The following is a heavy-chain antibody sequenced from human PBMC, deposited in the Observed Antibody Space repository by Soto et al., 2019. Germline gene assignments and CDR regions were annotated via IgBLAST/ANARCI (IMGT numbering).Heavy chain of an antibody. Sequence: QVQLVESGGGVVQPGRSLRLSCAASGFTFSSYAMHWVRQAPGKGLEWVAVISYDGSNKYYADSVKGRFTISRDNSKNTLYLQMNSLRAEDTAVYYCARGRKRDKFTVGPAFDIWGQGTMVTVSS. D-gene: IGHD1-26*01. CDR2: ISYDGSNK. V-gene: IGHV3-30-3*01. J-gene: IGHJ3*02. CDR3: ARGRKRDKFTVGPAFDI. CDR1: GFTFSSYA.